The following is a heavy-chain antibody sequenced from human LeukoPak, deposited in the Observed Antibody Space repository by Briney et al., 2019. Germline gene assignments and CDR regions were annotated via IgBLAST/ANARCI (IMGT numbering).Heavy chain of an antibody. CDR1: GFTFSSYS. V-gene: IGHV3-30*04. CDR2: ISYDGGNK. D-gene: IGHD2-2*01. Sequence: GRSLILSCAASGFTFSSYSMHWVRQAPGGGLVGLAVISYDGGNKYYADSVKGRFTISRDNSKNTLYLQMNSLRAEDTAVYYCARDPAFDCSSTSCYSDAFDIWGQGTMVTVSS. CDR3: ARDPAFDCSSTSCYSDAFDI. J-gene: IGHJ3*02.